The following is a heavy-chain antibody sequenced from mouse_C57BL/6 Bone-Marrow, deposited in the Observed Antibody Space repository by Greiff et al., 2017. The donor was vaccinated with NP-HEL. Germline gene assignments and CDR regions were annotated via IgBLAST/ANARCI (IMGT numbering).Heavy chain of an antibody. CDR3: ARLGRYIDY. V-gene: IGHV5-4*01. D-gene: IGHD4-1*01. J-gene: IGHJ2*01. CDR2: ISDGGSYT. CDR1: GFTFSSYA. Sequence: EVQLVESGGGLVKPGGSLKLSCAASGFTFSSYAMSWVRQTPEKRLEWVATISDGGSYTYYPDNVKGRFTISRDNAKNNLYLQMSHLKSEDTAMYYGARLGRYIDYWGKGTTLTVSS.